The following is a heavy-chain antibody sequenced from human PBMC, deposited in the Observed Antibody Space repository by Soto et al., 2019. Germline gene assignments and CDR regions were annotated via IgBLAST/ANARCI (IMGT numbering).Heavy chain of an antibody. CDR1: GYSISSSNW. J-gene: IGHJ6*02. CDR3: ARNRGATPPIAPAGTSPRYYYYGMDV. D-gene: IGHD6-13*01. V-gene: IGHV4-28*01. Sequence: SETLSLTCAVFGYSISSSNWWGWIRQPPGKGLEWIGYIYYSGSTYYNPSLKSRVTMSVDTSKNQFSLKLSSVTAVDTAVYYCARNRGATPPIAPAGTSPRYYYYGMDVWGQGTTVTVSS. CDR2: IYYSGST.